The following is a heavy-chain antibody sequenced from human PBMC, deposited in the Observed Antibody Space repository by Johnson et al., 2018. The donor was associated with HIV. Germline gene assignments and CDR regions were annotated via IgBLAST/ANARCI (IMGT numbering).Heavy chain of an antibody. D-gene: IGHD3-22*01. J-gene: IGHJ3*02. CDR1: GFTFSSYA. Sequence: VPLVESGGGLVQPGGSLRLSCAASGFTFSSYAMSWVRQAPGKGLEWVSAISGSGGSTYYADSVKGRFTISRDNSKNTLHLQMNSLRAADTAVYYCAKDNNDYYDSGGAFDIWGQGTMVTVSS. CDR3: AKDNNDYYDSGGAFDI. CDR2: ISGSGGST. V-gene: IGHV3-23*04.